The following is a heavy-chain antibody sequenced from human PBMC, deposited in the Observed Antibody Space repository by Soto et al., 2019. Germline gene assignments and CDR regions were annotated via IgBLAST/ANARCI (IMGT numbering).Heavy chain of an antibody. D-gene: IGHD3-3*01. CDR3: ARGRVLRFLEAYYMDV. CDR2: IYYSGST. CDR1: GGSISSYY. V-gene: IGHV4-59*01. J-gene: IGHJ6*03. Sequence: SETLSLTCTVSGGSISSYYWSWIRQPPGKGLEWIGYIYYSGSTNYNPSLKSRVTISVDTSKNQFSLKLSSVTAADTAVYYCARGRVLRFLEAYYMDVWGKGTTVTVSS.